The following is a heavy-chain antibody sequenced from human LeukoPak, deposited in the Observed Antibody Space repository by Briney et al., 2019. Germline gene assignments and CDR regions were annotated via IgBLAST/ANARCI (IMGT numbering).Heavy chain of an antibody. J-gene: IGHJ4*02. CDR3: ARQDYTTGWYFLDQ. Sequence: PSETLSLTCTVSGGSISSYFWTWIRQPPGKGLEWIGYIYYSGTTNYNPSLKSRVTISVDTSKNQCSLKLSSVTAADTAMYYCARQDYTTGWYFLDQWGQGTLVTVSS. CDR1: GGSISSYF. CDR2: IYYSGTT. V-gene: IGHV4-59*01. D-gene: IGHD6-19*01.